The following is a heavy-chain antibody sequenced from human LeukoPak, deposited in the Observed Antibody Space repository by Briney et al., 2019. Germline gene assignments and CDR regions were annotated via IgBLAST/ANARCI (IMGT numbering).Heavy chain of an antibody. D-gene: IGHD6-19*01. CDR2: INRDGSST. V-gene: IGHV3-74*01. J-gene: IGHJ4*02. Sequence: SGGSLRLSCAASGFTFSSYWMHWVRQGPGKGLVWVSRINRDGSSTTYADSVKGRFTISRDNTKNTLYLQMNSLRTEDTAVYYCARGGLGSAFDNWGQGTLVTVSS. CDR3: ARGGLGSAFDN. CDR1: GFTFSSYW.